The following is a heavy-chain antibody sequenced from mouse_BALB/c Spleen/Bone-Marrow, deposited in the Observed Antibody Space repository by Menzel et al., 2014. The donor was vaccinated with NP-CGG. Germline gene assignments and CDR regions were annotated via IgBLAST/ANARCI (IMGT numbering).Heavy chain of an antibody. J-gene: IGHJ2*01. Sequence: VQLQQSGSVLVRPGASVKLSCKASGYTFTSSWMHWAKQRPGHGLEWIGEIHPNSGNTNYNEKFKGKATLTVDTSSSTAYVDLSSLTSEDSAVYYCARGGNYYDYWGQGTTLTVSS. D-gene: IGHD1-1*02. CDR1: GYTFTSSW. V-gene: IGHV1S130*01. CDR2: IHPNSGNT. CDR3: ARGGNYYDY.